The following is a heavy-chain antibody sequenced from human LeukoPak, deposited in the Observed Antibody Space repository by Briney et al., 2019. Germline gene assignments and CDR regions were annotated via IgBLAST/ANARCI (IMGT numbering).Heavy chain of an antibody. CDR2: IYPGGGST. Sequence: ASVKVSCKASGYTFISYDINWVRQATGQGLEWMGIIYPGGGSTSYAQKFQGRVTMTRDMSTSTVYMELSSLRSEDTAVYYCARDNDFDYWGQGTLVTVSS. CDR3: ARDNDFDY. CDR1: GYTFISYD. D-gene: IGHD2-8*01. J-gene: IGHJ4*02. V-gene: IGHV1-46*01.